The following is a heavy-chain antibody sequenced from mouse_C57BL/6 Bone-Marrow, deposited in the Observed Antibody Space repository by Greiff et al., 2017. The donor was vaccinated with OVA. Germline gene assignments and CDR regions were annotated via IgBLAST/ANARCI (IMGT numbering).Heavy chain of an antibody. D-gene: IGHD3-2*02. CDR1: GFNIKDDY. Sequence: EVQLQQSGAELVRPGASVKLSCTASGFNIKDDYMHWVKQRPEQGLEWIGWIDPENGDTEYASKFQGKATITADTSSNTAYLQLSSLPSEDTAFYYCTTDSSGYVLFAYWGQVTLVTVSA. CDR3: TTDSSGYVLFAY. CDR2: IDPENGDT. V-gene: IGHV14-4*01. J-gene: IGHJ3*01.